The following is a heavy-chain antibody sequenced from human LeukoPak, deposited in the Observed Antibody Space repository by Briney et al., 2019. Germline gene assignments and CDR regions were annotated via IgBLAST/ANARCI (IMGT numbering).Heavy chain of an antibody. Sequence: GGSLRLSCVASGFIFSDHAFHWVRQSPDKGLEWVALVGSDGTKKYYADSVQGRFTVSRENSKNTLFLQMNTVRADDTAVYFCARQMTSTRLFDSWGQGTLVTVSS. CDR2: VGSDGTKK. V-gene: IGHV3-30*04. J-gene: IGHJ4*02. D-gene: IGHD5/OR15-5a*01. CDR3: ARQMTSTRLFDS. CDR1: GFIFSDHA.